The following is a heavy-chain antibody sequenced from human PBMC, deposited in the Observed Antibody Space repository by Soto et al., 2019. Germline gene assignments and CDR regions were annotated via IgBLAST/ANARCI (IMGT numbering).Heavy chain of an antibody. CDR3: ARDTNGLHY. CDR2: INTDGSIT. V-gene: IGHV3-74*01. CDR1: GLIFSSYK. J-gene: IGHJ4*02. Sequence: GGSLILSCAASGLIFSSYKMHWVRQAPGKGLVWVSRINTDGSITDYADSVKGRFTVSRDNAKNTMYLQMNSLTADDTAVYYCARDTNGLHYWGQGTLVTVSS. D-gene: IGHD2-8*01.